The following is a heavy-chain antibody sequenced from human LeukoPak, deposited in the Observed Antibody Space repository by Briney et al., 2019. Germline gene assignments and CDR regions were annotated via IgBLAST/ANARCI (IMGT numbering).Heavy chain of an antibody. CDR3: ARGRRIVVVLGATRTHRDYYMDV. CDR1: GASISSGNYY. D-gene: IGHD2-15*01. J-gene: IGHJ6*03. V-gene: IGHV4-61*02. Sequence: PSETLSLTCTVSGASISSGNYYYTWIRQPAGKGLEWLGRIYTSGTTNYHPSLKSRVTISVDTSKNQFSLKLSSVTAADTAVYYCARGRRIVVVLGATRTHRDYYMDVWGKGTTVTVSS. CDR2: IYTSGTT.